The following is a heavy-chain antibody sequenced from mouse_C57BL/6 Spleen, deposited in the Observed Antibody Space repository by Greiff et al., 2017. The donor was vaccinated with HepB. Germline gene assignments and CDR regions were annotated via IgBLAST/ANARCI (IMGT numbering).Heavy chain of an antibody. CDR3: ARDTTVVAKYFEV. V-gene: IGHV1-7*01. J-gene: IGHJ1*03. CDR2: INPSSGYT. CDR1: GYTFTSYW. D-gene: IGHD1-1*01. Sequence: VQLQQSGAELAKPGASVKLSCKASGYTFTSYWMHWVKQRPGQGLEWIGYINPSSGYTKYNQKFKDKATLTADKSSSTAYMQLSSLTYEDSAVYYCARDTTVVAKYFEVWGTGTTVTVSS.